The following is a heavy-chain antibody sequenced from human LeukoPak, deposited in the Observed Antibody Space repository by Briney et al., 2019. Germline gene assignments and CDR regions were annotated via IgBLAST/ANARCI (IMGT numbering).Heavy chain of an antibody. CDR3: AKGWGHYFDY. D-gene: IGHD1-26*01. V-gene: IGHV3-23*01. J-gene: IGHJ4*02. CDR2: ITTSGSI. CDR1: GFTFSSYA. Sequence: PGGSLRLSCAASGFTFSSYAMTWVRQAPGKGLEWVSSITTSGSIYYADSVKGRFTISRDNSKTTLYLQMNSLRAEDTAVYYCAKGWGHYFDYWGQGTLVTVSS.